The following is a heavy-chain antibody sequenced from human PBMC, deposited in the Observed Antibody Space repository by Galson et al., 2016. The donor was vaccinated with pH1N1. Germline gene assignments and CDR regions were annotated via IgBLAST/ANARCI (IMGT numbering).Heavy chain of an antibody. J-gene: IGHJ6*02. CDR1: GFSFNTYS. D-gene: IGHD3-22*01. CDR3: ARGGCYYESSRTGYYYGMDV. Sequence: SLRLSCAASGFSFNTYSMYWVRQAPGKGLEWAAVISYDGNNKYYADSVKGRFTISRDISKNTLYLQMNSLRAEDTAVYYCARGGCYYESSRTGYYYGMDVWGQGTTVTVSS. V-gene: IGHV3-30*03. CDR2: ISYDGNNK.